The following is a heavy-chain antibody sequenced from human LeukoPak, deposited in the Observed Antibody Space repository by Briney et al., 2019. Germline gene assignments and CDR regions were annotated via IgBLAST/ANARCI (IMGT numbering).Heavy chain of an antibody. Sequence: GGSLRLSCAASGFTFRNYYMIWVRQAPGKGLEWVGMISYDGNKKYEDSVKGRITISRENSKNTLYLQMTSLRLEDTAVYFCVRDFPNSKPRFDWWGQGTLVTVSS. CDR1: GFTFRNYY. CDR3: VRDFPNSKPRFDW. CDR2: ISYDGNKK. V-gene: IGHV3-30*01. D-gene: IGHD2/OR15-2a*01. J-gene: IGHJ4*02.